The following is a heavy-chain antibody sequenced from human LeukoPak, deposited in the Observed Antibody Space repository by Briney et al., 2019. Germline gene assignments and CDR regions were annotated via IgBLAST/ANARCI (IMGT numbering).Heavy chain of an antibody. CDR2: IYRGGNT. V-gene: IGHV3-53*01. J-gene: IGHJ4*02. CDR3: VGYTSGYPH. Sequence: GGSLRLSCAVSGLTVSSHDMTWVRQPPGKGLEWVSIIYRGGNTFNADSVKGRSTISRDNSKNTLYLDLNNLRAEDTAIYYCVGYTSGYPHWGQGTLVTVSS. CDR1: GLTVSSHD. D-gene: IGHD3-9*01.